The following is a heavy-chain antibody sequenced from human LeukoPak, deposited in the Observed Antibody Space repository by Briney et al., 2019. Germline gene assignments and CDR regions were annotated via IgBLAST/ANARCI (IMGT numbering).Heavy chain of an antibody. CDR3: AKERNLEIAVAGTIFDY. CDR1: GFTFSSYG. J-gene: IGHJ4*02. CDR2: IYSGGDT. Sequence: TGGSLRLSCAASGFTFSSYGMHWVRQAPGKGLEWVSVIYSGGDTYYADSVKGRFTISRDNSKNMIYLEMSSLKAEDTAVYYCAKERNLEIAVAGTIFDYWGQGTLVTVSS. D-gene: IGHD6-19*01. V-gene: IGHV3-NL1*01.